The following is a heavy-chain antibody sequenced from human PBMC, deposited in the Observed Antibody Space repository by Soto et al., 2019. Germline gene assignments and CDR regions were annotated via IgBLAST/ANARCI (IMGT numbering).Heavy chain of an antibody. J-gene: IGHJ4*02. D-gene: IGHD2-21*02. Sequence: ESLSLTCNVSGASIYTYYWNWIRQSPGKVLDWIAYISDGVSTNYNPSLESRVTISLDTSKKQVSLKLKSVTAADTAPYFCARQRTSVVTQAYFDVWGPGSLLTVSS. CDR2: ISDGVST. CDR3: ARQRTSVVTQAYFDV. V-gene: IGHV4-59*08. CDR1: GASIYTYY.